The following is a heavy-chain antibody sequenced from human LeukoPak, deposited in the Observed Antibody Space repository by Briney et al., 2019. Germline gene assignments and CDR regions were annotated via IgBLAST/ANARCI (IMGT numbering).Heavy chain of an antibody. J-gene: IGHJ3*02. CDR1: GGSIGSSAYY. CDR2: MYYGGDN. CDR3: ARPAAAGIEALDI. D-gene: IGHD6-13*01. V-gene: IGHV4-39*01. Sequence: SETLSLACTVSGGSIGSSAYYWGWIRQPPGKGLEWIANMYYGGDNYYNPSLRSRLTLSADTSKNQLSLKLSSVTAADTAVYYCARPAAAGIEALDIWGQGTMVIVSS.